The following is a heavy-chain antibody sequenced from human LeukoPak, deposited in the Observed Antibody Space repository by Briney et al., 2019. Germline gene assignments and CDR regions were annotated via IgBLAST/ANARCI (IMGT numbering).Heavy chain of an antibody. D-gene: IGHD3-10*01. CDR2: VSGSGGNT. CDR1: GFTFSNYV. V-gene: IGHV3-23*01. J-gene: IGHJ6*03. Sequence: GGTLRLSCAASGFTFSNYVMSWVRQAPGKGLEWVSAVSGSGGNTNSADSVKGRFTISRDNSENTLYLQLNSLRAEDTAVYYCAKAGPYGSGSYHYYYYMDVWGKGTTVTISS. CDR3: AKAGPYGSGSYHYYYYMDV.